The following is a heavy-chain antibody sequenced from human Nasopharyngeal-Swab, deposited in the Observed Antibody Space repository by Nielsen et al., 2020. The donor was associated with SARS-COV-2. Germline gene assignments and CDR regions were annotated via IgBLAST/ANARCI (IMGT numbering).Heavy chain of an antibody. Sequence: GGSLRLSCAASGFTFSSYGMHWVRQAPGKGLEWVAVIWYDGSNKYYADSVKGRFTISRDNSKNTLYLQINSLRAEDTAVYYCATYPRHDAFDIWGQGTMVTVSS. D-gene: IGHD6-25*01. J-gene: IGHJ3*02. V-gene: IGHV3-33*01. CDR3: ATYPRHDAFDI. CDR1: GFTFSSYG. CDR2: IWYDGSNK.